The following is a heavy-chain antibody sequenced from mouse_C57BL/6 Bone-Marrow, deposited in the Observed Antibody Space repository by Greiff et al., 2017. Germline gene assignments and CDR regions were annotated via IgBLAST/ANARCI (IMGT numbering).Heavy chain of an antibody. CDR2: IDPENGDT. D-gene: IGHD6-1*01. CDR3: TSSAVDYFDY. J-gene: IGHJ2*01. V-gene: IGHV14-4*01. CDR1: GFNIKDDY. Sequence: EVQRQQSGAELARPGASVKLSCTASGFNIKDDYMHWVKQRPEQGLEWIGWIDPENGDTEYASKFQGKATITADTSSNTAYLQLSSLTSEYTAVCYCTSSAVDYFDYWGQGTTRPVSS.